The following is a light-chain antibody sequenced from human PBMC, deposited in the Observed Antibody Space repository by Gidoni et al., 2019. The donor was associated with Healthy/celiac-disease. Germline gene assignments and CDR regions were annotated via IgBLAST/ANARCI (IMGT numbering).Light chain of an antibody. CDR2: GAS. CDR1: QSVSSSY. V-gene: IGKV3-20*01. CDR3: QQYGSSPPGIT. Sequence: EIVLTQSPGTLSLSPGERATLSCRASQSVSSSYLAWYQQKPGQAPRLLIYGASSRATGIPDRVSGSGSGTDFTLTISRLEPEDFAVYYCQQYGSSPPGITFGGXTKVEIK. J-gene: IGKJ4*01.